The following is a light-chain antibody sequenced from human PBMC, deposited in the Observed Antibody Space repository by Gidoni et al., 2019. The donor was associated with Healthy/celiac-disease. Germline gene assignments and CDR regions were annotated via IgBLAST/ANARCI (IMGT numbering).Light chain of an antibody. CDR3: QQYGTSPYT. J-gene: IGKJ2*01. CDR1: QSVSSSY. CDR2: GAS. V-gene: IGKV3-20*01. Sequence: LLTQSPGTLSLSPGERSTFSCRASQSVSSSYLAWYQQKPGQAPRLLIYGASSRATGIPDRFSGSGCGTDFTLTISRLEPEDFEVYYCQQYGTSPYTFXQXTKLEIK.